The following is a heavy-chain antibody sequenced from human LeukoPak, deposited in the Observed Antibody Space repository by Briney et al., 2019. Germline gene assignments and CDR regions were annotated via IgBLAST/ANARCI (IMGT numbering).Heavy chain of an antibody. CDR2: INPSGGST. D-gene: IGHD4-23*01. V-gene: IGHV1-46*01. CDR3: AREGRKDGGENDSSLDY. CDR1: GYTFTSYY. J-gene: IGHJ4*02. Sequence: GASVKVSCKASGYTFTSYYMQWVRQAPGQGLEWMGIINPSGGSTSYAQKFQGRVTMTRDTSTSTVYMDLSSLRSEDTAVDYCAREGRKDGGENDSSLDYWGQGTLVTVSS.